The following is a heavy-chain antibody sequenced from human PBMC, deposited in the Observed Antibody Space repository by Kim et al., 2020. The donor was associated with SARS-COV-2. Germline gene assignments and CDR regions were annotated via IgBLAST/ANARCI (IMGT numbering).Heavy chain of an antibody. J-gene: IGHJ4*02. D-gene: IGHD6-13*01. Sequence: SETLSLTCTVSGGSISSSSYYWGWIRQPPGKGLEWIGSIYYSGSTYYNPSLKSRVTISVDTSKNQFSLKLSSVTAADTAVYYCARGRGQQLVNWGQGTLVTVSS. V-gene: IGHV4-39*07. CDR2: IYYSGST. CDR3: ARGRGQQLVN. CDR1: GGSISSSSYY.